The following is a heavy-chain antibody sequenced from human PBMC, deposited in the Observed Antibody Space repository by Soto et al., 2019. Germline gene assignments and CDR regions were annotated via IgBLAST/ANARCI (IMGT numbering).Heavy chain of an antibody. V-gene: IGHV3-23*01. J-gene: IGHJ4*02. CDR3: AKEEGQYYYDSSGYLPYGY. Sequence: EVQLLESGGGLVQPGGSLRLSCAASGFTFSSYAMSWVRQAPGKGLEWVSAISGSGGSTYYADSVKGRFTISRDNSKNTLYLQMNSLRAEDTAVYYCAKEEGQYYYDSSGYLPYGYWGQGTLVTVSS. CDR2: ISGSGGST. D-gene: IGHD3-22*01. CDR1: GFTFSSYA.